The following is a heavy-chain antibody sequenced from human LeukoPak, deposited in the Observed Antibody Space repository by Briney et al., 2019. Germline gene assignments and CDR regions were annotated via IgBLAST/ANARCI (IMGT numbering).Heavy chain of an antibody. J-gene: IGHJ3*02. D-gene: IGHD6-13*01. CDR2: IYYSGST. CDR3: ATWCVVYSSSWSDAFDI. Sequence: SETLSLTCTVSGGSISSSSYYWGWIRQPPGKGLEWIGSIYYSGSTYYNPSLKSRVTISVDTSKNQFSLKLSSVTAADTAVYYCATWCVVYSSSWSDAFDIWGQGTMVTVSS. V-gene: IGHV4-39*01. CDR1: GGSISSSSYY.